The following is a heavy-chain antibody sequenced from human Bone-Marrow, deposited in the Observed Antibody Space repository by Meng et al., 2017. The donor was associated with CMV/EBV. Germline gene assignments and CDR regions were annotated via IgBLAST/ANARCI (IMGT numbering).Heavy chain of an antibody. CDR3: ASASLRYNWNYPGGG. CDR1: EYTSTSYY. V-gene: IGHV1-46*01. Sequence: ASVKVSCKASEYTSTSYYMHWGRQAPGQGLEWMGIINPSGGSTSYAQKFQGRVTMTRDTSTSTVYMELSSLRSEATAVYYSASASLRYNWNYPGGGWGQGTLVTVSS. D-gene: IGHD1-7*01. J-gene: IGHJ4*02. CDR2: INPSGGST.